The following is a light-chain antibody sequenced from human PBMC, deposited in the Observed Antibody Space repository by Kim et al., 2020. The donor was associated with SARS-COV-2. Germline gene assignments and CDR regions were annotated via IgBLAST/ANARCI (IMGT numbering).Light chain of an antibody. J-gene: IGKJ2*01. Sequence: LSPGEQATLSCRASQSVSSNYLAWYRQAPGQAPRLLIYGASNRASGTPDRFSGSGSGTDFTLTVSRLEPEDFAVYYCQQYGTSPYTFGQGTKLEI. CDR2: GAS. CDR1: QSVSSNY. V-gene: IGKV3-20*01. CDR3: QQYGTSPYT.